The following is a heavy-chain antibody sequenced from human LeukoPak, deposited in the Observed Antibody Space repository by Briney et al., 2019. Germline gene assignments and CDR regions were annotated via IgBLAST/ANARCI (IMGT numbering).Heavy chain of an antibody. CDR1: GFTFSSSW. V-gene: IGHV3-7*01. CDR3: ARDPTDEDY. Sequence: GGSLRLSCAASGFTFSSSWMTWVRQAPGKGLEWVAHIKEDGTEEYYVDSVKGRLTISRDNAKNSLYLQMNSLRAEDTAVYYCARDPTDEDYWGQGTLVAVSS. CDR2: IKEDGTEE. J-gene: IGHJ4*02.